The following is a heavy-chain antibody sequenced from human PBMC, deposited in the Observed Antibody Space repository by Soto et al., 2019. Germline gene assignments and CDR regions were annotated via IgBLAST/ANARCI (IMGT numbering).Heavy chain of an antibody. D-gene: IGHD3-10*01. Sequence: ASVKVSCKASGYTFTSYYMHWVRQAPGQGLEWMGIINPSGGSTSYAQKFQGRVTMTRDTSTSTVYMELSSLRSEDTAVYYCARDSMVRGVIITLPYYFYGMDVGGQGTTVTV. CDR3: ARDSMVRGVIITLPYYFYGMDV. V-gene: IGHV1-46*01. CDR2: INPSGGST. CDR1: GYTFTSYY. J-gene: IGHJ6*02.